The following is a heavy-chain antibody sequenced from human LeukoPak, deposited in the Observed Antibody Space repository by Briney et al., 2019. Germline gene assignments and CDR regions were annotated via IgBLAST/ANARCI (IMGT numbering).Heavy chain of an antibody. CDR1: GGSFSGYY. CDR2: INHSGST. Sequence: SETLSLTCAVYGGSFSGYYWSWIRQPPGKGLEWIGEINHSGSTNYNPSLKSRVIISVDTSKNQFSLKLSSVTAADTAVYYCARHEDSGYDYLGYWGQGTLVTVSS. J-gene: IGHJ4*02. CDR3: ARHEDSGYDYLGY. D-gene: IGHD5-12*01. V-gene: IGHV4-34*01.